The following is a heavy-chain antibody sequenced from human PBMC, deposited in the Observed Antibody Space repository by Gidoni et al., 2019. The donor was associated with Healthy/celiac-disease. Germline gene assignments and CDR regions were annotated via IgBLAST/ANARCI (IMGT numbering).Heavy chain of an antibody. Sequence: QVQLVESGGGVVQPGRSLRLSCAASGFTFSSYGMHWVRHAPGKGLGCVAVIWYDGSNKYYADSVKGRFTISRDNSKNTLYLQMNSLRAEDTAVYYCARDIGEPGYWGQGTLVTVSS. V-gene: IGHV3-33*01. CDR2: IWYDGSNK. J-gene: IGHJ4*02. CDR3: ARDIGEPGY. D-gene: IGHD4-17*01. CDR1: GFTFSSYG.